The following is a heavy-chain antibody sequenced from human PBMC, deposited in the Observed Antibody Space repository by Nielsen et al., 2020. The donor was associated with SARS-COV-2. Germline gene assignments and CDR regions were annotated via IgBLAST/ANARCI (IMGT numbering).Heavy chain of an antibody. V-gene: IGHV4-31*03. CDR3: ARGIRPRHVFDI. CDR1: GGSISSGGYY. CDR2: IYHTGST. D-gene: IGHD1-14*01. J-gene: IGHJ3*02. Sequence: SETLSLTCTVSGGSISSGGYYWSWIRQHPEWGLEWVGYIYHTGSTYYNAALESRVTISADMSKNQFSLELTSLTAADTAVYYCARGIRPRHVFDIWGQRTIVTVSS.